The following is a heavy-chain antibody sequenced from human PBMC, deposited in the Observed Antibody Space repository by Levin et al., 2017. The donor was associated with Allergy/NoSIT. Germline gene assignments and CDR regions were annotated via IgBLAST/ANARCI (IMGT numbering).Heavy chain of an antibody. D-gene: IGHD6-19*01. J-gene: IGHJ4*02. CDR1: GFXXSXYA. Sequence: GGSLRLSCAASGFXXSXYAMXXXXXXXXRGLEWVASVNNGGNSYYGGAVQGRFTVSRDHSKNTLDLQMNSLRDDDTAIYYCAKDHPSSGWPAFEYWGQGILVTVSS. V-gene: IGHV3-23*01. CDR3: AKDHPSSGWPAFEY. CDR2: VNNGGNS.